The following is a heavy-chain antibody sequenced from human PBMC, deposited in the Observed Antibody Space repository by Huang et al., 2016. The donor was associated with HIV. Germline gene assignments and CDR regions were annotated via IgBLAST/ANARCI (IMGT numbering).Heavy chain of an antibody. Sequence: QVQLVESGGGAVQPGGSLRLSCAASGFTFSIYAMHWVRQAPGKGTEWVAFTGYEGIIKSYSESVKGRFTISRYNSKNTMYLQMNSLRAEDTARYYCAKERCYGGSCCSRELHYWGQGTLVTVSS. CDR3: AKERCYGGSCCSRELHY. CDR1: GFTFSIYA. J-gene: IGHJ4*02. CDR2: TGYEGIIK. D-gene: IGHD2-15*01. V-gene: IGHV3-30*02.